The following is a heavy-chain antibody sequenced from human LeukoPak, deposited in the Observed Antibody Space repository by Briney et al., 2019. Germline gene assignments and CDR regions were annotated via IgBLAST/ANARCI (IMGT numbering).Heavy chain of an antibody. Sequence: RGSPRLSCAASGVTFSSYAMSWVRDAPGKGLEWVSVISGSGGSTYYADSVKGRFTISRDNSKNTLYLQMNSLRAEDTAVYYCAMLYGDYEGYWGQGTLVTVSS. CDR2: ISGSGGST. V-gene: IGHV3-23*01. CDR3: AMLYGDYEGY. D-gene: IGHD4-17*01. J-gene: IGHJ4*02. CDR1: GVTFSSYA.